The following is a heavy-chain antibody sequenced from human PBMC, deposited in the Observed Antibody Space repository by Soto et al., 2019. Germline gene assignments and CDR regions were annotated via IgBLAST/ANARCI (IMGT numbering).Heavy chain of an antibody. CDR1: GGTFSSYA. Sequence: SVKVSCKESGGTFSSYAIAWVRQAPGQGLEWMGGIIPIFGIPNYAQRFQGRVAITADESTNTAYMELSSLRSDDTAVYYCAKAAQTRFNWNDLGNWFDPWGQGTLVTVSS. CDR2: IIPIFGIP. V-gene: IGHV1-69*13. J-gene: IGHJ5*02. D-gene: IGHD1-1*01. CDR3: AKAAQTRFNWNDLGNWFDP.